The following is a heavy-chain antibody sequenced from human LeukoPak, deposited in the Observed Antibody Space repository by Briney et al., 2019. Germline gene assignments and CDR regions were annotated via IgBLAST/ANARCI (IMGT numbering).Heavy chain of an antibody. CDR3: AKDISRWIQLWVFDY. D-gene: IGHD5-18*01. Sequence: PGGSLRLSCAASGFTFEDYAMHWVRQAPGKGLEWVSGISWNSGSIGYADSVKGRFTISRDNAKNSLHLQMNSLRAEDTALYYCAKDISRWIQLWVFDYWGQGTLVTVSS. J-gene: IGHJ4*02. CDR1: GFTFEDYA. V-gene: IGHV3-9*01. CDR2: ISWNSGSI.